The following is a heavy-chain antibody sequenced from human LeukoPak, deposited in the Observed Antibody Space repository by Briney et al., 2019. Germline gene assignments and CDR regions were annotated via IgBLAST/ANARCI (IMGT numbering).Heavy chain of an antibody. J-gene: IGHJ4*02. CDR2: INHSGST. CDR1: GGSFSGYY. D-gene: IGHD6-19*01. Sequence: PSETLSLTCAVYGGSFSGYYWSWIRQPPGKGLEWIGEINHSGSTNYNPSLKSRVTISADTSKNQFSLKLSSVTAADTAVYYCARRRTSGGIAVARQKYYFDYWGQGTLVTVSS. V-gene: IGHV4-34*01. CDR3: ARRRTSGGIAVARQKYYFDY.